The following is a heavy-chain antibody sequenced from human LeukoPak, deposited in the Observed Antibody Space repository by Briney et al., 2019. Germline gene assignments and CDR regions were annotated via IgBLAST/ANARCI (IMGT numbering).Heavy chain of an antibody. Sequence: PSQTPSLTCTVSGDSFSSHHWSWLRQPPGKGLEWTGYILSSGSTSYNPSLKSRVTISLDTSKNQFSLKLSSVTAADTAVYYCARVGRGDHTWGSYYCDHWGQGTLVSVSS. D-gene: IGHD3-16*01. CDR1: GDSFSSHH. CDR3: ARVGRGDHTWGSYYCDH. V-gene: IGHV4-59*11. CDR2: ILSSGST. J-gene: IGHJ4*02.